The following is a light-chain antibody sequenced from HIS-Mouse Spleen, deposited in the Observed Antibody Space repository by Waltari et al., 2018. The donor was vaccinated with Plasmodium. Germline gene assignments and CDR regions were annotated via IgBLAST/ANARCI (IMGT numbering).Light chain of an antibody. J-gene: IGKJ2*01. Sequence: AIQMTQSPSSLSASVGDRVTNTCRASKGIRNDLGWYQQKPGKTPKLLIYAASSLQSGVPSRFSGSGSCTDFTLTISSLQPEYFATYYCLQDYNYPYTIGQGTKLEIK. CDR3: LQDYNYPYT. CDR1: KGIRND. CDR2: AAS. V-gene: IGKV1-6*01.